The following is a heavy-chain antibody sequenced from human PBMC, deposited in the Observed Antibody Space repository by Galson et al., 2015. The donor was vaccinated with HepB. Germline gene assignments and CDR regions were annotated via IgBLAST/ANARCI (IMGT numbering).Heavy chain of an antibody. CDR3: GHRYHSFDFSGLDY. Sequence: PALVKPTQTLTLTCTFSGFSLTSSGVGVGWIRQPPGKAPEWLAVIYWNGDRRYSPSLRSRLTITKDTSENQVVLTMTNMDPVDTATYYCGHRYHSFDFSGLDYWGQGSLVTVSS. V-gene: IGHV2-5*01. J-gene: IGHJ4*02. CDR1: GFSLTSSGVG. CDR2: IYWNGDR. D-gene: IGHD3-3*01.